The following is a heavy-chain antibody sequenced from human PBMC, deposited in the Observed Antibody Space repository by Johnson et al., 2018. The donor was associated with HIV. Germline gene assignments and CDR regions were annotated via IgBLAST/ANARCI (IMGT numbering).Heavy chain of an antibody. CDR1: GFTFSSFG. Sequence: QVQLVESGGGVVQPGRSLRLSCAASGFTFSSFGMHWVRQAPGKGLEWVAVIWYDGSDKYYADSVKGRFTISRDNAKNSLHLQMNSLRAEDTAFYYCARDRRNRQWQRLDAFDIWGQGTMVTVSS. V-gene: IGHV3-33*08. CDR3: ARDRRNRQWQRLDAFDI. D-gene: IGHD6-19*01. CDR2: IWYDGSDK. J-gene: IGHJ3*02.